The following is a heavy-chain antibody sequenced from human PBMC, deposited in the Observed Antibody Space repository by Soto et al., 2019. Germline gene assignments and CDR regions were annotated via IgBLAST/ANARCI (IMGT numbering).Heavy chain of an antibody. CDR1: GGSISSGGYY. J-gene: IGHJ3*02. V-gene: IGHV4-31*03. CDR2: IYYSGST. CDR3: ARDRGRIFGVVSDAFDI. Sequence: SETLSLTCTVSGGSISSGGYYWSWIRQHPGKGLEWIGYIYYSGSTYYNPSLKSRVTISVDTSKNQFSLKLSSVTAADTAVYYCARDRGRIFGVVSDAFDIWGQGTMVTVSS. D-gene: IGHD3-3*01.